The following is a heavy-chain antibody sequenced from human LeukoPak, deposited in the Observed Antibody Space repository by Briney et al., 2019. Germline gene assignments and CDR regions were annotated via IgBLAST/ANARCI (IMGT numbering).Heavy chain of an antibody. J-gene: IGHJ4*02. CDR1: GGSISSYY. Sequence: AETLSLTCTVSGGSISSYYWSWIRQPPGKGLEWIGYIYYSGSTNYNPSLKSRVTISVDTSKNQFSLKLSSVTAADTAVYYWARDSGAAGTDYWGQGTLVTVSS. CDR3: ARDSGAAGTDY. CDR2: IYYSGST. V-gene: IGHV4-59*01. D-gene: IGHD6-13*01.